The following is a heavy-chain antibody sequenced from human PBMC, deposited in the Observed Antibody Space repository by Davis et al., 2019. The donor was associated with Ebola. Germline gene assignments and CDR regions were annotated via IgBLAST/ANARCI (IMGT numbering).Heavy chain of an antibody. CDR2: IYYSGST. Sequence: SETLSLTCTVSGGSVSSCCYYWSWIRQPPGKGLEWVGYIYYSGSTNYNPSLKSRVTISVDTSKNQFSLKLSSVTAADTAIYYCAKHGNGWYELDFWGQGTLVTVSS. CDR1: GGSVSSCCYY. J-gene: IGHJ4*01. V-gene: IGHV4-61*01. CDR3: AKHGNGWYELDF. D-gene: IGHD6-19*01.